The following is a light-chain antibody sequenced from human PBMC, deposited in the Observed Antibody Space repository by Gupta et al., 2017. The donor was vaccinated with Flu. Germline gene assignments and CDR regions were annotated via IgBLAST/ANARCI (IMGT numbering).Light chain of an antibody. V-gene: IGLV3-1*01. CDR3: KAWDTHRTA. J-gene: IGLJ1*01. Sequence: SYAVTPPPSVSVAPGRTAIITCSGDSMGEKYVCGYQQKPGQSPVLVIYKDKRRPPGVPERFSGSSSGNTATLTISGTQSMDEADYYCKAWDTHRTAFGPGTKVTVL. CDR1: SMGEKY. CDR2: KDK.